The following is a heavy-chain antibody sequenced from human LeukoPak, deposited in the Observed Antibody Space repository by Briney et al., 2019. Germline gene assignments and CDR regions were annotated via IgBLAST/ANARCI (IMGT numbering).Heavy chain of an antibody. CDR3: ARAKAVAELDY. J-gene: IGHJ4*02. V-gene: IGHV4-4*07. D-gene: IGHD6-19*01. CDR2: IYTSGSS. CDR1: GGSISSYY. Sequence: SETLSLTCSVSGGSISSYYWSWIRQPAGKGLEWIGRIYTSGSSNYNPSLESRVTMSVDTSKSQISLKLTSVTAADTAVYYCARAKAVAELDYWGQGTLVTVSS.